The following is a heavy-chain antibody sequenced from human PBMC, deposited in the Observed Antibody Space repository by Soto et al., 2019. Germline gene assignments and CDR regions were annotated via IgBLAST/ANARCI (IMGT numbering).Heavy chain of an antibody. Sequence: GGSLRLSCAASGCTFSSYAMSWVRQAPGKGLEWVSAMSGSGGSKYYADSEKGRFTTARDNTNNSLYLQMNSLRAEETAVYYCAKQTSGNPNRYFDCWGRGTLVTVS. CDR3: AKQTSGNPNRYFDC. V-gene: IGHV3-23*01. D-gene: IGHD6-19*01. J-gene: IGHJ4*02. CDR2: MSGSGGSK. CDR1: GCTFSSYA.